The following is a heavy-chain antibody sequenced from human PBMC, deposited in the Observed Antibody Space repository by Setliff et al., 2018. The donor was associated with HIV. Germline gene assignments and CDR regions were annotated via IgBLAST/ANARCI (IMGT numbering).Heavy chain of an antibody. Sequence: SETLSLTCTVSGGSFSNFFWNWIRQPPGKGLEWIGYINSSGTTNYNPSLKSRVNISIDSSKNHFTLRLSSVTVADTAVYFCARLAGSGNSWGYFDYWGQGSLVTVSS. J-gene: IGHJ4*02. D-gene: IGHD1-26*01. CDR1: GGSFSNFF. V-gene: IGHV4-4*09. CDR3: ARLAGSGNSWGYFDY. CDR2: INSSGTT.